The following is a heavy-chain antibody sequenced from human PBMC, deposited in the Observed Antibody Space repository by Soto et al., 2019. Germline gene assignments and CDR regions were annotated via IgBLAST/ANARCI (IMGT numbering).Heavy chain of an antibody. V-gene: IGHV4-39*01. CDR2: IYYVVNT. CDR1: GDSISSSSYS. CDR3: ARRLYYDSSGFEGGGMDV. J-gene: IGHJ6*02. Sequence: PSETLSLTCIVSGDSISSSSYSWAWIRQPPGKGLEWIGTIYYVVNTYYNPSLKSRVTISVDTSKNQFSLKLSSVTAADTAVYYCARRLYYDSSGFEGGGMDVWGQGTTVTVSS. D-gene: IGHD3-22*01.